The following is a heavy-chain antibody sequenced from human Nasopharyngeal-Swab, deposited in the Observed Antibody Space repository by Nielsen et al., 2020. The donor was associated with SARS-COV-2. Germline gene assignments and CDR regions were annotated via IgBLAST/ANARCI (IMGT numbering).Heavy chain of an antibody. CDR2: INHRGST. D-gene: IGHD6-13*01. V-gene: IGHV4-34*01. CDR1: GGSFRGYY. J-gene: IGHJ5*02. CDR3: ARGLGSYSSSTRWFDP. Sequence: SETLSLTCAVYGGSFRGYYWSWIRQPPGKGLEWIGEINHRGSTNYNPSLKRRVTISVDTSKNQFSLKLSSVTAADTAVYYCARGLGSYSSSTRWFDPWGQGTLVTVSS.